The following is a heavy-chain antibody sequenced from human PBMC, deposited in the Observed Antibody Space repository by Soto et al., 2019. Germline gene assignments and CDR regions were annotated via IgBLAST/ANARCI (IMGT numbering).Heavy chain of an antibody. D-gene: IGHD6-13*01. Sequence: QVQLQESGPGLVKPSETLSLTCTVSGGSISSYYWSWIRQPPGKGLEWIGYIYNSGSTNYNPSLRSRGTISVETSKNQFPLELSSVTAADTAVYYRARGSTGYSSSWYRYWGQGTLVTVSS. J-gene: IGHJ4*02. CDR2: IYNSGST. CDR1: GGSISSYY. V-gene: IGHV4-59*08. CDR3: ARGSTGYSSSWYRY.